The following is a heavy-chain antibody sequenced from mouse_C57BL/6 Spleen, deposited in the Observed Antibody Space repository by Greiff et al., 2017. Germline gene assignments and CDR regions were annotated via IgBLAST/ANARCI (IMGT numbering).Heavy chain of an antibody. Sequence: QVTLKVCGAELVRPGASVKLSCKASGYTFTDYYINWVKQRPGQGLEWIARIYTGSGNTYYNEKFKGTVTLTAEKSYSTAYMQLSSLTSEDSAVYFCARSTTWGQGTSVTVSS. J-gene: IGHJ4*01. V-gene: IGHV1-76*01. CDR3: ARSTT. CDR2: IYTGSGNT. D-gene: IGHD2-13*01. CDR1: GYTFTDYY.